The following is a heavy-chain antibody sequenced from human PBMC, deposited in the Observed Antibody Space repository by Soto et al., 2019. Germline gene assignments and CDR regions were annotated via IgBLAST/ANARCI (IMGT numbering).Heavy chain of an antibody. CDR2: INPSGGST. Sequence: ASVKVSCKASGYTFTSYYMHWVRQAPGQGLEWMGIINPSGGSTSYAQKFQGRVTMTRDTSTSTVYMELSSLRSEDTAVYYCASLGEGMAATNAFDIWGQGTMVTVSS. D-gene: IGHD3-16*01. CDR3: ASLGEGMAATNAFDI. CDR1: GYTFTSYY. J-gene: IGHJ3*02. V-gene: IGHV1-46*03.